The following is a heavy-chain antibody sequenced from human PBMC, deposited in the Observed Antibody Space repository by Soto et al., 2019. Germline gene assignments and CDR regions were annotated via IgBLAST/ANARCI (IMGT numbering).Heavy chain of an antibody. CDR3: ARAGGLLVDY. CDR2: KTYDGSNK. CDR1: GFMFSSYA. J-gene: IGHJ4*02. Sequence: QVQLVESGGGVVQPGRSLRLSCAASGFMFSSYAMHWVRQAPGKGLEWVAVKTYDGSNKYYVDSVKGRFTISRDNSKNTLYLQMNSLRAEDTAVYYCARAGGLLVDYWGQGTLVTVSS. D-gene: IGHD1-26*01. V-gene: IGHV3-30-3*01.